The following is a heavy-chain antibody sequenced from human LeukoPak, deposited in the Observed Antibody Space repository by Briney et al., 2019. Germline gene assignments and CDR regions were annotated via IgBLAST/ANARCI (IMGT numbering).Heavy chain of an antibody. CDR1: GFTFSSCG. D-gene: IGHD3-10*01. V-gene: IGHV3-30*02. Sequence: GGSLRLSCAASGFTFSSCGMHWVRQAPGKGLEWVAFIRYDGSNKYYADSVKGRFTISRDNSKNTLYLQMNSLRAEDTAVYYCAKDKGGSGSYYPNWFDPWGQGTLVTVSS. CDR3: AKDKGGSGSYYPNWFDP. CDR2: IRYDGSNK. J-gene: IGHJ5*02.